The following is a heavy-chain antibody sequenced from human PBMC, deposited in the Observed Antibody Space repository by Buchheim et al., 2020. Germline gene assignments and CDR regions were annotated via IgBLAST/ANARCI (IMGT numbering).Heavy chain of an antibody. CDR3: ARGRDSSGGYHYYGMDV. V-gene: IGHV3-48*04. Sequence: VQLVESGGGVVQPGRSLRLSCAASGFTFSSYGMHWVRQAPGKGLEWVSYISSSGSTIYYADSVKGRFTISRDNAKNLLYLQMNSLRAEDTAVYYCARGRDSSGGYHYYGMDVWGQGTT. CDR2: ISSSGSTI. D-gene: IGHD6-19*01. CDR1: GFTFSSYG. J-gene: IGHJ6*02.